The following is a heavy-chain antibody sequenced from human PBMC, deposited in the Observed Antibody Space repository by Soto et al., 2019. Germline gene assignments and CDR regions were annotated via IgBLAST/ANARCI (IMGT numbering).Heavy chain of an antibody. J-gene: IGHJ3*02. V-gene: IGHV4-4*07. CDR3: ARGDVFDI. CDR1: GDSISGYY. Sequence: QVQLQESGPGLVKPSETLSLICTVSGDSISGYYWSWIRQPAGKGLEWIGRIFSSGNTNHNPSLQSRVTMSVDTSKNQFSLKLTSVTAADTAMYYCARGDVFDIWGQGRLVTVSS. CDR2: IFSSGNT.